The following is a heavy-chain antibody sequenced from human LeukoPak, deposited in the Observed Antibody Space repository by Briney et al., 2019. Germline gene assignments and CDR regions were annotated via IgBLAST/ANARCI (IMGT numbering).Heavy chain of an antibody. CDR1: GYTFTSYY. D-gene: IGHD3-22*01. V-gene: IGHV1-46*01. J-gene: IGHJ4*02. Sequence: ASVKVSCKASGYTFTSYYMRWVRQAPGQGLEWMGVINPSGGSTSYAQKFQGRVTMTRDTSTSTVYMELSSLRSEDTAVYYCARGINYYDSSGYYHFDYWGQGTLVTVSS. CDR3: ARGINYYDSSGYYHFDY. CDR2: INPSGGST.